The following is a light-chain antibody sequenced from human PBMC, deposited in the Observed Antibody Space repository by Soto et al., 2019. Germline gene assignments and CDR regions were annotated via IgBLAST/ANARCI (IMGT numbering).Light chain of an antibody. V-gene: IGLV9-49*01. CDR2: VGTGGIVG. CDR1: SGYSNYK. J-gene: IGLJ2*01. Sequence: QSVLTQPPSASASLGASVTLTCTLSSGYSNYKVDWYQQRPGKGPRFVMRVGTGGIVGSKGDGIPDRFPVLGSGLNRYLTIKNIQEEDESDYHCGADHGSGSNSVVFGGGTKLTVL. CDR3: GADHGSGSNSVV.